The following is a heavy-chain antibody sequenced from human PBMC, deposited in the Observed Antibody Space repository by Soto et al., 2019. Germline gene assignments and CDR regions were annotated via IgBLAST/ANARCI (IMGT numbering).Heavy chain of an antibody. V-gene: IGHV4-30-4*01. CDR3: ARDEKYDPRGIDY. D-gene: IGHD3-16*01. Sequence: QVQLQESGPGLVKPSQTLSLTCTVSGGSINSGDYYWSWIRQPPGKGLEWIGYIYYSGTTYYNPSLKSRVTISVDTPRNQFSLRLSSVTAADPAWYSCARDEKYDPRGIDYWGQGTLVTV. J-gene: IGHJ4*02. CDR2: IYYSGTT. CDR1: GGSINSGDYY.